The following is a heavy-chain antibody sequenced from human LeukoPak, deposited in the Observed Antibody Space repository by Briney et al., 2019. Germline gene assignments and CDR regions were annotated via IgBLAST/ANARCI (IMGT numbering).Heavy chain of an antibody. J-gene: IGHJ6*03. CDR2: IFYSGST. Sequence: PSETLSLTCTVSGDSITSYYWSWIRQPPRKGLEWIGHIFYSGSTNYNPSLKSRVTMSIDTSKHQFSLRLSSVTAADTAVYYCARDQLVMVPAALGDYYYYYYMDVWGKGTTVTVSS. D-gene: IGHD2-2*01. CDR1: GDSITSYY. V-gene: IGHV4-59*01. CDR3: ARDQLVMVPAALGDYYYYYYMDV.